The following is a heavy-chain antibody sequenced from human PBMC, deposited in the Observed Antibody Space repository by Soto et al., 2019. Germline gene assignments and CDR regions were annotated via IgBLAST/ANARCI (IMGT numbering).Heavy chain of an antibody. CDR3: ARRGYCSSTSCSDAFDI. V-gene: IGHV3-13*01. Sequence: GGSLRLSCAASGFTFSSYDMHWVRQATGKGLEWVSAIGTAGDTYYPGSVKGRFTISRENAKNSLYLQMNSLRAEDTAVYYCARRGYCSSTSCSDAFDIWGQGTMVTVSS. J-gene: IGHJ3*02. CDR1: GFTFSSYD. D-gene: IGHD2-2*01. CDR2: IGTAGDT.